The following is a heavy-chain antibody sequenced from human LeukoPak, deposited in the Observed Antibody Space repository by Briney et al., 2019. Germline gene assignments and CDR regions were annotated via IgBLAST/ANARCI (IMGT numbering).Heavy chain of an antibody. CDR1: VVTFSSYI. D-gene: IGHD3-22*01. J-gene: IGHJ4*02. V-gene: IGHV3-48*02. Sequence: GGSLRLSCAASVVTFSSYIMNCGRQAPGKGLEWGSYISSSSSTIYSADSVKGRFTISRDNAKNSLYLQMNSMRDEDKDVYYCARAGYYYDSSEDWGQGTLVTVSS. CDR3: ARAGYYYDSSED. CDR2: ISSSSSTI.